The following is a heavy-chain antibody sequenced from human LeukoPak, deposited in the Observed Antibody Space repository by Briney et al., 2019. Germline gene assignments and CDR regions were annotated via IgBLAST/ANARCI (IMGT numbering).Heavy chain of an antibody. Sequence: ASVKGSCKASGYTFTDYYIHCVRQAPGQGLEWMGWINPNSGGTKYAQKFQGRVTMTTDTSISTAYMEMSRLTSDDTAVYYCARDAHNGYEFHDWFDPWGQGALVTVSS. CDR3: ARDAHNGYEFHDWFDP. V-gene: IGHV1-2*02. CDR1: GYTFTDYY. D-gene: IGHD5-12*01. J-gene: IGHJ5*02. CDR2: INPNSGGT.